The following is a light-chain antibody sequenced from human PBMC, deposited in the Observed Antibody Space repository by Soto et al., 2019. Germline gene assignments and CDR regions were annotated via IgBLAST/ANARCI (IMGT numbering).Light chain of an antibody. CDR3: AAWDDSHYV. J-gene: IGLJ1*01. CDR2: RNN. V-gene: IGLV1-47*01. Sequence: QSVLTQPPSASGTPGQRVTISCSGSSSNIGSNYVYWYQQFPGTAPKLLIYRNNQRPSGVPDRFSGSKSGTSASLAISGLRSEDEADYYCAAWDDSHYVFGTGTKLTVL. CDR1: SSNIGSNY.